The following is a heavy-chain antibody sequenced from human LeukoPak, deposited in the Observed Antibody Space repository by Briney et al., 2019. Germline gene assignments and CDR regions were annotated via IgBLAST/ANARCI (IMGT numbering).Heavy chain of an antibody. J-gene: IGHJ5*02. CDR3: AREGIDYYGSGSYYPDP. V-gene: IGHV1-2*02. CDR1: GYTFTGYY. D-gene: IGHD3-10*01. CDR2: INPNSGGT. Sequence: ASVRVSCKASGYTFTGYYMHWVRQAPGQGLEWMGWINPNSGGTNYAQKFQGRVTMTRDTSISTAYMELSRLRSDDTAVYYCAREGIDYYGSGSYYPDPWGQGTLVTVSS.